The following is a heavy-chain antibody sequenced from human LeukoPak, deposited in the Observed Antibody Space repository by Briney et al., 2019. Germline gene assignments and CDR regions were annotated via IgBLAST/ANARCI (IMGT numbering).Heavy chain of an antibody. CDR3: AKNPRLEGWIYFDS. V-gene: IGHV3-23*01. CDR1: GFTFSSYS. J-gene: IGHJ4*02. CDR2: ISGSGGRI. D-gene: IGHD1-1*01. Sequence: PGGSLRLSCAASGFTFSSYSMSWVRQAPGKGLEGVSSISGSGGRIDYAESVKGRFTISRDNSKNTLSLQMNSLTAEDTAVYYCAKNPRLEGWIYFDSWGQGILVTVSS.